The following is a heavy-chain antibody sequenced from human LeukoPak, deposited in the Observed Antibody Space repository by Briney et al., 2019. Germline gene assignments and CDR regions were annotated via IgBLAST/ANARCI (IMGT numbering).Heavy chain of an antibody. CDR3: ARDYYDNSLSPMWAFDI. V-gene: IGHV4-4*07. CDR1: GGSISSYY. CDR2: IYTSGST. J-gene: IGHJ3*02. Sequence: SETLSLTCTVSGGSISSYYWSWIRQPAGKGLEWIGRIYTSGSTNYNPSLKSRVTMSVDTSKNQFSLKLSSVTAADTAVYYCARDYYDNSLSPMWAFDIWGQGTMVTVSS. D-gene: IGHD3-22*01.